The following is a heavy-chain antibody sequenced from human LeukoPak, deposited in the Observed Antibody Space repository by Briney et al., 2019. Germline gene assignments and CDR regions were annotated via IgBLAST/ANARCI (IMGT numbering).Heavy chain of an antibody. CDR1: GFTVSNDY. J-gene: IGHJ5*02. D-gene: IGHD3/OR15-3a*01. V-gene: IGHV3-66*02. CDR2: IYGDGTT. CDR3: AGDRAGGQDWVALGP. Sequence: GGSLRLSCAASGFTVSNDYMAWVRQTPGRGLEWVSLIYGDGTTFYTDSVKGRFTISRDNFKNTMYLQMNSLRPEDTALYYCAGDRAGGQDWVALGPWGQGTLVTVSS.